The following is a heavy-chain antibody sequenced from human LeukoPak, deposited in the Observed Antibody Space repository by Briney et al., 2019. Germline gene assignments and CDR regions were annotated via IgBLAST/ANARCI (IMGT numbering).Heavy chain of an antibody. D-gene: IGHD3-22*01. J-gene: IGHJ4*02. CDR3: AREFDYYDSSGPGRDY. CDR2: INPNSGGT. V-gene: IGHV1-2*06. Sequence: ASVKVSCKASGYTFTGYYMHWVRQAPGQGLEWMGRINPNSGGTNYAQKFQGRDTMTRDTSISTAYMELSRLRSDDTAVYYCAREFDYYDSSGPGRDYWGQGTLVTVSS. CDR1: GYTFTGYY.